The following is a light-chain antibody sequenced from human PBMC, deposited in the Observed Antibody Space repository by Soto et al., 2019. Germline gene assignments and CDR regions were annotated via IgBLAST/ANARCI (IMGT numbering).Light chain of an antibody. J-gene: IGLJ2*01. Sequence: QSALTQPASVSGSPGQSITISCTGTNSDIGNYNYVSWFQQHPGKAPKLMIYDVSNRPSGVSNRFSGCKSGNTASLTISGLQAEDEANYYCSSYRSINTLVIFGGGTKLTVL. CDR2: DVS. CDR3: SSYRSINTLVI. V-gene: IGLV2-14*01. CDR1: NSDIGNYNY.